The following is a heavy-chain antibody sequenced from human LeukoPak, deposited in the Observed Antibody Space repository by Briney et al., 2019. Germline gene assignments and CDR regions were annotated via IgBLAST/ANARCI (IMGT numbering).Heavy chain of an antibody. CDR3: AKVLRYCSSTSCYPDYFDY. V-gene: IGHV3-23*01. D-gene: IGHD2-2*01. CDR1: GFTFSSYA. J-gene: IGHJ4*02. CDR2: ISGSGGST. Sequence: GGSLRLSCAASGFTFSSYAMSWVRQAPGKGLEWVSAISGSGGSTYYADSVKGRFTISRDNSENTLYLQMNSLRAEDTAVYYCAKVLRYCSSTSCYPDYFDYWGQGTLVTVSS.